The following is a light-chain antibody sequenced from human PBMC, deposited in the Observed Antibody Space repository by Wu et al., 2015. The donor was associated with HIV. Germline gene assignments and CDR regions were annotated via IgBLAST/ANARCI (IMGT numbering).Light chain of an antibody. Sequence: SCRARSXIIMIGLPGIKQRAWDRXPRLLIYEAYKRAPGTPDRFIGSGSGTEFTLTVDRLEPEDFAIFFCQQYGASPITFGQGTRLEI. J-gene: IGKJ5*01. V-gene: IGKV3-20*01. CDR1: XIIMIG. CDR3: QQYGASPIT. CDR2: EAY.